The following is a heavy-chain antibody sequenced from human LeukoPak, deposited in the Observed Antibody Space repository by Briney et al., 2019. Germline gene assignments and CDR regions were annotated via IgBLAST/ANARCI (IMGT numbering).Heavy chain of an antibody. CDR2: ISGSGGST. J-gene: IGHJ4*02. CDR3: AKVYHYGSGSYYTEYYFDY. CDR1: GFTFSSYA. V-gene: IGHV3-23*01. D-gene: IGHD3-10*01. Sequence: GGSLRLSCAASGFTFSSYAMSWVRQAPGKGLERVSAISGSGGSTYYADSVKGRFTISRDNSKNTLYLQMNSLRAEDTAVYYCAKVYHYGSGSYYTEYYFDYWGQGTLVTVSS.